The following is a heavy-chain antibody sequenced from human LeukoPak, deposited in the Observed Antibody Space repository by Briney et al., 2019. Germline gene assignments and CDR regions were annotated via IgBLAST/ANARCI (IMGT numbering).Heavy chain of an antibody. J-gene: IGHJ4*02. CDR3: ATDIVVVSAEDFRDC. CDR2: ISSSSSYM. D-gene: IGHD2-2*01. V-gene: IGHV3-21*01. Sequence: GGSLRLSCAASGFTFSTYSMNWVRQAPGKGLEWVSSISSSSSYMYYADSVKGRFTISRDDAKNSLYLQMNGLRAEDTAVYYCATDIVVVSAEDFRDCWGQGTLVTVSS. CDR1: GFTFSTYS.